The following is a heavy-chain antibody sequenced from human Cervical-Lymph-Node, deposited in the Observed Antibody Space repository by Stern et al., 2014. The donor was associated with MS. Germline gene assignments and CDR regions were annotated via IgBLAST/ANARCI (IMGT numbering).Heavy chain of an antibody. CDR3: VRTVQYCGDCYVFDS. J-gene: IGHJ4*02. Sequence: EVQLVESGAEVKKPGQFLKISCKASGYSFTRYWIGWVRQMPGKGLEWMGVVYPGDSDPIYSPPFQGQVTLSADKSITTAYLQWSSLKASDTAIYYCVRTVQYCGDCYVFDSWGQGTLVTVSS. CDR1: GYSFTRYW. V-gene: IGHV5-51*03. CDR2: VYPGDSDP. D-gene: IGHD2-21*02.